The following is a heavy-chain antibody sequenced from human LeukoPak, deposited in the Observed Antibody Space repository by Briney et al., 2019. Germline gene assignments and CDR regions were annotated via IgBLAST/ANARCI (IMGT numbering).Heavy chain of an antibody. CDR1: GGSISSGSYY. CDR2: IYYSGTT. V-gene: IGHV4-39*07. Sequence: SETLSLTCTVSGGSISSGSYYWSWIRQPPGKGLEWIGSIYYSGTTYYNPSLKSRVTISLDTSKNQFSLKLSSVTAADTAVYYCARITSAFCDQWGQGILVTVSS. J-gene: IGHJ4*02. CDR3: ARITSAFCDQ. D-gene: IGHD3-10*01.